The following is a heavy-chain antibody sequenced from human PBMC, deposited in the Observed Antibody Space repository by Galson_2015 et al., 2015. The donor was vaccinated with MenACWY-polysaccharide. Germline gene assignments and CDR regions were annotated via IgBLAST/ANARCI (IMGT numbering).Heavy chain of an antibody. V-gene: IGHV4-4*02. J-gene: IGHJ3*02. CDR3: ARRYRYATSDYYPAFDT. D-gene: IGHD2-2*01. CDR2: IYHTGTT. Sequence: ETLSLTCAVSGGSISSNHWWSWVRQPPGKGLEWIGEIYHTGTTNYNPSLESRLTISVDKSQSQFSLKLSSVTAADTAVYYCARRYRYATSDYYPAFDTWGQGTMVTVSS. CDR1: GGSISSNHW.